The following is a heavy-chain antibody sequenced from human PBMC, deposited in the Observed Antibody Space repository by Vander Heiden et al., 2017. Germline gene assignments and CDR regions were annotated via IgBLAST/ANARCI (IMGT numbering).Heavy chain of an antibody. J-gene: IGHJ3*02. CDR1: GYTFTAYY. D-gene: IGHD3-22*01. Sequence: QVQLVQSGAEERKPGASGKVSCKASGYTFTAYYMHWVRQAPGQGLEWMGWINPNSGGTNYAQKFQGRVTMTRDTSISTAYMELSRLRSDDTAVYYCARDWYYDSSGQGALDMWGQGTTVTLSS. CDR2: INPNSGGT. CDR3: ARDWYYDSSGQGALDM. V-gene: IGHV1-2*02.